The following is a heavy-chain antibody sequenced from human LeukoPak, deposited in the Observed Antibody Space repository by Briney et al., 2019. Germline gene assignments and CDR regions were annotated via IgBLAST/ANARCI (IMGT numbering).Heavy chain of an antibody. D-gene: IGHD5-12*01. J-gene: IGHJ4*02. CDR3: ARGIVATIGGDY. Sequence: GVPLRLSCAASGVTFRSYMMIWVRQAPGKGLEWVSSISSSSSYIYYADSVKGRFTISRDNAKNSLYLQMNSLRAEDTAVYYCARGIVATIGGDYWGQGTLVTVSS. CDR1: GVTFRSYM. CDR2: ISSSSSYI. V-gene: IGHV3-21*01.